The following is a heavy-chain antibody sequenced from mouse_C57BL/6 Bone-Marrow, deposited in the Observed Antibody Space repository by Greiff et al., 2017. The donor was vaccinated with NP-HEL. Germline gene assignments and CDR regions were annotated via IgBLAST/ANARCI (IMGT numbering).Heavy chain of an antibody. V-gene: IGHV1-81*01. Sequence: QVQLQQSGAELARPGASVKLSCKASGYTFTSYGISWVKQRTGQGPEWIGEIYPRCGYTYYYEKFKGKATLTADKSSSTAYMELRSLTSEGSAVYYCARLWDYPWFAYGGQGTLVAVSA. CDR1: GYTFTSYG. CDR3: ARLWDYPWFAY. J-gene: IGHJ3*01. CDR2: IYPRCGYT. D-gene: IGHD2-4*01.